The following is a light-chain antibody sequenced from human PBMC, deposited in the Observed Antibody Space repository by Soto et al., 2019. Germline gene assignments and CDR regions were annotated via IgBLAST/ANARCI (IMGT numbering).Light chain of an antibody. J-gene: IGKJ1*01. V-gene: IGKV3-15*01. Sequence: SQSXALLSLSPEEXXXXXXXASQSVSRYLAWYQHVXGQARRVVINGASXGAIGVPPRFSGSGSGTEFTLTISRLQSEDSAIYYCHQYKNWPWTFGQGTKVDIK. CDR3: HQYKNWPWT. CDR1: QSVSRY. CDR2: GAS.